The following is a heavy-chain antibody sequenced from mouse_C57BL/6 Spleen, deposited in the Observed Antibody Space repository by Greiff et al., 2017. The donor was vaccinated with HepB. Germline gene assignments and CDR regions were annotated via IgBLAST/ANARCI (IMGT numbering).Heavy chain of an antibody. J-gene: IGHJ1*03. V-gene: IGHV1-82*01. D-gene: IGHD2-3*01. Sequence: VQLQQSGPELVKPGASVKISCKASGYAFSSSWMNWVKQRPGKGLEWIGRIYPGDGGTNYNGKFKGKATLTADKSSSTAYMQLSSLTSEDSAVYFCARLIYDGYLWYFDVWGTGTTVTVSS. CDR2: IYPGDGGT. CDR1: GYAFSSSW. CDR3: ARLIYDGYLWYFDV.